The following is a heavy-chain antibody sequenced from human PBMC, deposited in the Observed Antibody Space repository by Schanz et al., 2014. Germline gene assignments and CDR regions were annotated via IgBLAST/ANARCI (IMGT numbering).Heavy chain of an antibody. V-gene: IGHV3-33*01. D-gene: IGHD6-19*01. CDR3: ARDPNTSAWLPYFDA. J-gene: IGHJ4*02. CDR2: VWSDGNTK. CDR1: GFTFSRFG. Sequence: QVQLVESGGGVVRPGRSLRLSCATSGFTFSRFGMHWVRQAPGKGPEWVALVWSDGNTKYYVDSVKGRFTISRDNSMNTLHLQMDGLRVEDTAVYYCARDPNTSAWLPYFDAWGQGTLXTVSS.